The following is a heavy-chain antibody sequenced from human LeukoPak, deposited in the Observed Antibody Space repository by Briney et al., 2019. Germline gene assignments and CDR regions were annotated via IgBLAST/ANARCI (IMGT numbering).Heavy chain of an antibody. D-gene: IGHD2-2*01. CDR3: ARVIVVVPIGVYHYYAMDV. CDR2: IYYSGST. CDR1: GDSISTGGYY. Sequence: SETLSLTCTVSGDSISTGGYYWAWIRQHRERGLEWIGYIYYSGSTHYNPSLQSRVTISVDTSKNQFSLNLNSVTAADTAVCYCARVIVVVPIGVYHYYAMDVWGQGTTVTVSS. V-gene: IGHV4-31*03. J-gene: IGHJ6*02.